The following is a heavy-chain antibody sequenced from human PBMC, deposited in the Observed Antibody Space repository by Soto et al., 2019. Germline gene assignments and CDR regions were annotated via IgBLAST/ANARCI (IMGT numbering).Heavy chain of an antibody. V-gene: IGHV4-59*08. CDR2: IYYSGST. CDR1: GSSISSYY. CDR3: ARRGPQITVAKEWAWFDP. J-gene: IGHJ5*02. D-gene: IGHD4-17*01. Sequence: QVQLQESGPGLVKPSETLSLTCTVSGSSISSYYWSWIRQPPGKGLEWIGYIYYSGSTNYNPSLKSRVAISVDKSKHQFSERLSYEPPADTAVYYCARRGPQITVAKEWAWFDPWGQGTLVTVSS.